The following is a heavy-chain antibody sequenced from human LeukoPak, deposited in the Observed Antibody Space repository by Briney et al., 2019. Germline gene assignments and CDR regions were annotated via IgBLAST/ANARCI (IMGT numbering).Heavy chain of an antibody. CDR2: IDPSDSYT. J-gene: IGHJ5*02. V-gene: IGHV5-10-1*01. Sequence: GESLKISCKGSGYSFTSYWISWVRQMPGKGLEWMGRIDPSDSYTNYSPSFQGHVTISADKSISTAYLQWSSLKASGTAMYYCARHGYYYGSGSSWFDPWGQGTLVTVSS. D-gene: IGHD3-10*01. CDR1: GYSFTSYW. CDR3: ARHGYYYGSGSSWFDP.